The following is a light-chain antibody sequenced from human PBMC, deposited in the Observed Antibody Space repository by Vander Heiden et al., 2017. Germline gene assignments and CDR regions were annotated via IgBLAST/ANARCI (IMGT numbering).Light chain of an antibody. CDR3: QQLKSYPGIT. J-gene: IGKJ5*01. V-gene: IGKV1-9*01. Sequence: DIQLTQSPSFLSASVGDRVTITCRASQDISSYLAWYQQKPGKAPKLLIYAASTLQSGVPSRFSGSGSGTEFTLTISSLQPEDFATYYCQQLKSYPGITFGQRTRLEIK. CDR2: AAS. CDR1: QDISSY.